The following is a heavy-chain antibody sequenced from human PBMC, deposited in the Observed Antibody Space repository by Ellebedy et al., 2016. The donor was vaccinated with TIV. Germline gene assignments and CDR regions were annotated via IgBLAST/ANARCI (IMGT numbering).Heavy chain of an antibody. V-gene: IGHV3-30*02. D-gene: IGHD3-10*01. CDR1: GSTFHSYG. CDR2: IRYDGSDK. Sequence: GGSLRLSCAASGSTFHSYGMHWVRQAPGKGLEWVTFIRYDGSDKYYADSVKGRFTVSRDNSKNTLTLQMNSLRPEDTAVYYCAKVLFAFGEFESPFDPWGQGTLVIVSS. CDR3: AKVLFAFGEFESPFDP. J-gene: IGHJ5*02.